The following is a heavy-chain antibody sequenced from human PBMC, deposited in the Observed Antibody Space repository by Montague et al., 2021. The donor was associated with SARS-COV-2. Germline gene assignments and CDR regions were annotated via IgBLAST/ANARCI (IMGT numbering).Heavy chain of an antibody. CDR3: AKVDQWEVFLDY. D-gene: IGHD1-26*01. CDR2: IYSGASST. J-gene: IGHJ4*02. Sequence: SLRLSCAASGFTFRNYAMSWVRQAPGKGLEWVSVIYSGASSTYYADSVKGRFTISRDNSKNTLYLQMNNLRAVDTAVYYCAKVDQWEVFLDYWGRGTLVIVSS. CDR1: GFTFRNYA. V-gene: IGHV3-23*03.